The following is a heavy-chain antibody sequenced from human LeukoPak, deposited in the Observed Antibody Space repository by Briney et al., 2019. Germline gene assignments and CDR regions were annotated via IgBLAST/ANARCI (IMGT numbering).Heavy chain of an antibody. D-gene: IGHD3-22*01. CDR2: ISGSSTGT. J-gene: IGHJ4*02. V-gene: IGHV3-23*01. Sequence: GGSLRLSCVASGFTFSTYAMNWVRQAPGKGLEWVAAISGSSTGTYYADSVRGRFTISRDNSKNTLYLQMNSLRPEDTAVYYCAKDRSYYDSGGFRNFDYWGQGTLVTVSS. CDR1: GFTFSTYA. CDR3: AKDRSYYDSGGFRNFDY.